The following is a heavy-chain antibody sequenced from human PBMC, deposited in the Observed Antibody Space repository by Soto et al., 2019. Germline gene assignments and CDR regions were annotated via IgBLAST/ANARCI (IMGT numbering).Heavy chain of an antibody. J-gene: IGHJ6*02. CDR1: SASFFGFS. CDR2: INHSGST. CDR3: ARAGYSYGYYYHGMDV. V-gene: IGHV4-34*01. Sequence: PSLTLSLTRSLYSASFFGFSWSPTSQPPWMGLEWIGEINHSGSTNYNPSLKSRVTISVDTSKSQFSLKLSSVTAADTAVYYCARAGYSYGYYYHGMDVWGQGTTVT. D-gene: IGHD5-18*01.